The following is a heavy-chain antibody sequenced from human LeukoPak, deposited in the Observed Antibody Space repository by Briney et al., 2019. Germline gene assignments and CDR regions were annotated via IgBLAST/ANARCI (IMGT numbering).Heavy chain of an antibody. Sequence: PGGSLRLSCAASGFTFSSYEMNWVRQAPGKGLEWVSYISSSGSTIYYADSVKGRFTISRDNAKNSLYLQMNSLRAEDTAVHYCARSYDSSGYCSLWGQGTLVTVSS. CDR3: ARSYDSSGYCSL. CDR1: GFTFSSYE. V-gene: IGHV3-48*03. CDR2: ISSSGSTI. J-gene: IGHJ4*02. D-gene: IGHD3-22*01.